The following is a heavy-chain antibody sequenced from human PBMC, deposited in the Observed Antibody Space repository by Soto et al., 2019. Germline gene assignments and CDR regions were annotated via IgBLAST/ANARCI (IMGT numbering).Heavy chain of an antibody. CDR2: INYSGST. CDR3: ARHIAAAAQWPVDYMDV. V-gene: IGHV4-39*01. CDR1: GGSISISTYH. J-gene: IGHJ6*03. Sequence: QLQLQESGPGLVKPSETLSLTCTVSGGSISISTYHWGWIRQPPGRGLEWIGSINYSGSTYYNPSSQSRVTISVDASENHFSLKLSSVTAADTAVYYCARHIAAAAQWPVDYMDVWGKGTTVTVSS. D-gene: IGHD6-13*01.